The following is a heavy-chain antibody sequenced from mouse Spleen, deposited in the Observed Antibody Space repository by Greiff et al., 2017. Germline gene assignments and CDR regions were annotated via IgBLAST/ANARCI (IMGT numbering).Heavy chain of an antibody. J-gene: IGHJ2*01. CDR3: ASGRLRYYFDY. D-gene: IGHD1-1*01. CDR2: IYPGGGYT. V-gene: IGHV1-63*01. CDR1: GYTFTNYW. Sequence: LQESGAELVRPGTSVKMSCKASGYTFTNYWIGWAKQRPGHGLEWIGDIYPGGGYTNYNEKFKGKATLTADKSSSTAYMQFSSLTSEDSAIYYCASGRLRYYFDYWGQGTTLTVSS.